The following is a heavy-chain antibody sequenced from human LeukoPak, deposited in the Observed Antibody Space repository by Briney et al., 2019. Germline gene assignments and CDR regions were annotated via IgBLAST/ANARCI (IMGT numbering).Heavy chain of an antibody. D-gene: IGHD5-18*01. CDR2: IIPIFGTA. Sequence: SVKVSCKASGGTFSSYAISWVRQAPGQGLEWMGGIIPIFGTANYAQKFQGRVTITTDESTSTAYMELSSLRSEDTAVYYCARVWRPRGYSYGGVWFDPWGQGTLVTVSS. J-gene: IGHJ5*02. CDR1: GGTFSSYA. CDR3: ARVWRPRGYSYGGVWFDP. V-gene: IGHV1-69*05.